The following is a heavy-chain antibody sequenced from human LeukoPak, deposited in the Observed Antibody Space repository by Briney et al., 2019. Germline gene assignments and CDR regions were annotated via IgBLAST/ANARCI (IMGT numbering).Heavy chain of an antibody. CDR3: AIHPSDSSGYFSY. J-gene: IGHJ4*02. CDR1: GYTFSSCA. CDR2: IDTKTGNP. V-gene: IGHV7-4-1*02. D-gene: IGHD3-22*01. Sequence: TSVKVSCKASGYTFSSCAINWVRQAPGQGLEYMGWIDTKTGNPTYAQGFTGRFVFCLDTSVSTAYLQISSLKAEDTAVYYCAIHPSDSSGYFSYWGQGALVTVSS.